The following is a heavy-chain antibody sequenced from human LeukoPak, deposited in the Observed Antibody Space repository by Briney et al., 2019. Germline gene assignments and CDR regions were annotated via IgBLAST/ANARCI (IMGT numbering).Heavy chain of an antibody. J-gene: IGHJ5*02. Sequence: PSETLSLTCTVSGGSISSGSYYWSWIRQPAGKGLEWIGRIYTSGSTNYNPSLKSRVTISVDTSKNQFSLKLSSVTAADTAVYYCARGRRYFDPVWGPGFDPWGQGTLVTVSS. CDR2: IYTSGST. CDR1: GGSISSGSYY. V-gene: IGHV4-61*02. D-gene: IGHD3-9*01. CDR3: ARGRRYFDPVWGPGFDP.